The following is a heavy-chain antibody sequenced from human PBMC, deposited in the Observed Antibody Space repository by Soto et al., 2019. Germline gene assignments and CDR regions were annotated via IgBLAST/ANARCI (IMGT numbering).Heavy chain of an antibody. CDR3: ARGYCSGGNCYSGMDV. D-gene: IGHD2-15*01. J-gene: IGHJ6*02. CDR1: GGTFSTHA. Sequence: SVKVSCKASGGTFSTHAIIWVRQAPGHGLEWMGGIIPISGTTYYTQKFQGRVTITADEPASTAFMELSSLKSEDTAVFYCARGYCSGGNCYSGMDVWGQGTMVTVSS. V-gene: IGHV1-69*13. CDR2: IIPISGTT.